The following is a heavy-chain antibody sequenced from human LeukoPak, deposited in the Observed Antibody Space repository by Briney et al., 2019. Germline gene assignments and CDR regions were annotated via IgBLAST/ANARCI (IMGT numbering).Heavy chain of an antibody. D-gene: IGHD6-13*01. CDR2: IIPIFGTA. J-gene: IGHJ4*02. V-gene: IGHV1-69*13. CDR1: GGTFSSYA. Sequence: SVKVSCKASGGTFSSYAISWVRQAPGQGLEWMGGIIPIFGTANYAQKFQGRVTITADESTSTAYMELSRLRSDDTAVYYCARGLAAAGTLVFPSDLDYWGQGTLVTVSS. CDR3: ARGLAAAGTLVFPSDLDY.